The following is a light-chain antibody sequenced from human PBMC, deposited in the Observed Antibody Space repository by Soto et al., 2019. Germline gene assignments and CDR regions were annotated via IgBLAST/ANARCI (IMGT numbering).Light chain of an antibody. V-gene: IGLV2-11*01. CDR1: SSDVGGYNY. CDR3: CSYAGSSYV. CDR2: DVS. J-gene: IGLJ1*01. Sequence: QSALTQPRSVSGSPGQSVTISCTGTSSDVGGYNYVSWYQQHPGKAPKLMIYDVSKRPSGVPDRFSGSKSGNTASLTISGLQAEDEAXYYCCSYAGSSYVFGTGTKVTVL.